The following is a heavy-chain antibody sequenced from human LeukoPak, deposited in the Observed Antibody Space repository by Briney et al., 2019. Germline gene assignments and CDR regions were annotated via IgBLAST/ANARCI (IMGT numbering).Heavy chain of an antibody. V-gene: IGHV3-15*01. D-gene: IGHD3/OR15-3a*01. Sequence: GGSLTLSCAASGFTFSNAWMSWVRQAPGRGLEWVGRIKRKGDDGTIDYAAPVKGRLSISRDDSKNTLYLQMNSLKSEDTAVYYCTAGTGRSDFDYWGEGTLVTVSS. CDR3: TAGTGRSDFDY. J-gene: IGHJ4*02. CDR1: GFTFSNAW. CDR2: IKRKGDDGTI.